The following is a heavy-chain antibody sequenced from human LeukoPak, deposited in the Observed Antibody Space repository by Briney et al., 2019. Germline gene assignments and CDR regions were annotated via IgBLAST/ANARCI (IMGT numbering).Heavy chain of an antibody. CDR2: IIPIFGTA. V-gene: IGHV1-69*05. D-gene: IGHD3-10*01. CDR3: ASVHNYYGSGSYSY. J-gene: IGHJ4*02. Sequence: SVKVSCKASGGTFSSYAISWVRQAPGQGLEWMGGIIPIFGTANYAQKFQGRVTMTRDTSTSTVYMELSSLRSEDTAVYYCASVHNYYGSGSYSYWGQGTLVTVSS. CDR1: GGTFSSYA.